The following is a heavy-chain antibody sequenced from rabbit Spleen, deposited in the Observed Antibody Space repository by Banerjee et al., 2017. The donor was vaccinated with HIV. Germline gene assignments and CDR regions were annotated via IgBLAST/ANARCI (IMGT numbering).Heavy chain of an antibody. CDR1: GVSFGGDSY. D-gene: IGHD8-1*01. J-gene: IGHJ4*01. Sequence: VESGGALVKPGASLTLTCIASGVSFGGDSYMCWVRQAPGKGLEWIGCIYTGNIKTYYASWAKGRFTISKTSSTTVTLQMTSLTVADTATYFCARDAGSGHYIDVYFDLWGQGTLVTVS. CDR2: IYTGNIKT. V-gene: IGHV1S40*01. CDR3: ARDAGSGHYIDVYFDL.